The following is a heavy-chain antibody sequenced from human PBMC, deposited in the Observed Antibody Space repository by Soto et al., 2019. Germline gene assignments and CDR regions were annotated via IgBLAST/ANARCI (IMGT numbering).Heavy chain of an antibody. CDR2: ISGSGGST. CDR1: GFTFSSYA. V-gene: IGHV3-23*01. Sequence: GGSLRLSCAASGFTFSSYAMSWVRQAPGKGLEWVSAISGSGGSTYYADSVKGRFTISRDNSKNTLYLQMNSLRAEDTAVYYCAKGPTMVRGVIIMGWYFDLWGRGTLVTVSS. J-gene: IGHJ2*01. CDR3: AKGPTMVRGVIIMGWYFDL. D-gene: IGHD3-10*01.